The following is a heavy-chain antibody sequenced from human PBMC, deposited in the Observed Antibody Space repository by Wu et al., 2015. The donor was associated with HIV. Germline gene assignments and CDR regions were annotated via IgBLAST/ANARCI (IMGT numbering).Heavy chain of an antibody. CDR1: GYTFTNYY. V-gene: IGHV1-46*01. CDR2: INPNGGST. Sequence: QVQLVQSGAEVKKPGASVKVSCKASGYTFTNYYMHWVRQAPGQGLEWMGIINPNGGSTSYAQKFQDRVTMTRDTSTSTVYMELYSLRSEDTAVYYCARDGYGDQLLPYNWFRPRGATGTLVHRLL. D-gene: IGHD2-2*01. J-gene: IGHJ5*02. CDR3: ARDGYGDQLLPYNWFRPR.